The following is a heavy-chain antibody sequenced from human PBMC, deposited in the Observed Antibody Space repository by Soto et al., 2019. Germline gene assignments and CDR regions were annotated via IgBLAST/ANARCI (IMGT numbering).Heavy chain of an antibody. CDR2: MTNAGST. J-gene: IGHJ6*02. Sequence: QVQLQESGPGLVRPSETLSLTCIVSGGSVSSSGSHWNWIRQPPGKGLEWIGYMTNAGSTKYNPSLESRVTISLDTSKNEFSLKLTSVTGADTAVYYCARWDYYHAMDAWGQGTTVAVSS. CDR3: ARWDYYHAMDA. CDR1: GGSVSSSGSH. V-gene: IGHV4-61*08.